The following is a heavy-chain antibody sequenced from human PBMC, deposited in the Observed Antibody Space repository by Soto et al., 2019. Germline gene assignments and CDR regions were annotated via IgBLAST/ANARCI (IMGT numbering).Heavy chain of an antibody. D-gene: IGHD3-10*01. J-gene: IGHJ5*02. CDR1: GFSLSTSGEA. CDR3: AHYVSASPAGWFDP. Sequence: QITLKESGPALVKPTQTLTLTCTFSGFSLSTSGEAVGWIRQPPGEALEWLALIYWDDDNRYNPTLKTRLTITKDTSKNQVVLTLTNEDTVDTSTYYCAHYVSASPAGWFDPWGQGILVTVSS. V-gene: IGHV2-5*02. CDR2: IYWDDDN.